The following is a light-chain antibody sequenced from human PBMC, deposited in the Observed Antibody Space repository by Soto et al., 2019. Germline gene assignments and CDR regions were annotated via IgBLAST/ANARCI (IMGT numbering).Light chain of an antibody. CDR3: QQSYSTLRT. V-gene: IGKV1-39*01. Sequence: DIPTIPYTTSLSASVGGGVTHAFRASRNITFYLNWYQQKPGKAPKLLIYAASSLQSGVPSRFSGSGSGTDFTLTISSLQPEDSAIYCCQQSYSTLRTFGQGTKVDIK. J-gene: IGKJ1*01. CDR2: AAS. CDR1: RNITFY.